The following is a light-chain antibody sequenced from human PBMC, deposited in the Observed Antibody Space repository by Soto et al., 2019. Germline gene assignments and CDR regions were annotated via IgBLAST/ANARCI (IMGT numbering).Light chain of an antibody. V-gene: IGLV2-8*01. J-gene: IGLJ2*01. Sequence: QSALTQPPSASGSPGQSVTISCTGTSSDVGGYNYVSWYLQHPGKAPKLMLYEVNKRPSGVPDRFSGSKSGNTASLTVSGLQADDEADYYCSASAGSSTLFGGGTQLTVL. CDR3: SASAGSSTL. CDR1: SSDVGGYNY. CDR2: EVN.